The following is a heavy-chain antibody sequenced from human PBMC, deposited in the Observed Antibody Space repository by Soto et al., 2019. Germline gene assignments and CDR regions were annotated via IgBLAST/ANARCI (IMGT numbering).Heavy chain of an antibody. CDR3: AREHFGYCSGGSCFRYGMDV. CDR2: INPNSGGT. J-gene: IGHJ6*02. D-gene: IGHD2-15*01. V-gene: IGHV1-2*02. CDR1: GYTFTGYY. Sequence: ASVKVSCKASGYTFTGYYMHWVRQAPGQGLEWMGWINPNSGGTNYAQKFQGRVTMTRDTSISTAYMELSRLRSDDTAMYYCAREHFGYCSGGSCFRYGMDVWGQGTTVTVSS.